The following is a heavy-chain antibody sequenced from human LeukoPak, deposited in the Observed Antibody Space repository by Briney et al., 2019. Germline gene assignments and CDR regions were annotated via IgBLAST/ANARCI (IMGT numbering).Heavy chain of an antibody. Sequence: GASVKVSCKASGYTFTGYYMHWERQAPGQGLEWMGWINPNSGSTNYAQKFQDRVTMTRDTSISTAYMELSRLRSDDTAVYYCARRGNIYAYDYWGQGTLVTVSS. CDR2: INPNSGST. V-gene: IGHV1-2*02. D-gene: IGHD5-18*01. CDR3: ARRGNIYAYDY. CDR1: GYTFTGYY. J-gene: IGHJ4*02.